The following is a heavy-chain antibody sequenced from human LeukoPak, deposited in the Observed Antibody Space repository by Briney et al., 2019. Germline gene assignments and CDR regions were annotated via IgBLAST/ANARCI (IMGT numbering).Heavy chain of an antibody. J-gene: IGHJ4*02. CDR2: IYTSGITNYNT. CDR3: ARAIWYGSGTTAFDY. V-gene: IGHV4-4*07. D-gene: IGHD3-10*01. CDR1: GGSFSSYY. Sequence: PSETLSLTCTVSGGSFSSYYWSWIRQPAGKGLEWIGRIYTSGITNYNTNYNPSLSSRLTMSVDTSKNQFSVKLNSATAADTAVYFCARAIWYGSGTTAFDYWGPGTLVTVSS.